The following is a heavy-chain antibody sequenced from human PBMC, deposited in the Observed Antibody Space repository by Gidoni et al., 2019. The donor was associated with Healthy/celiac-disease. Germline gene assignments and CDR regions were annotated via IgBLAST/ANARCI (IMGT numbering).Heavy chain of an antibody. V-gene: IGHV3-33*01. CDR1: GFTFSSYG. J-gene: IGHJ3*02. Sequence: QVQLVESGGGVVQPGRSLRLSCAASGFTFSSYGMHWVRQAPGKGLGWVAVIWYDGSNKYYADSVKGRFTISRDNSKNTLYLQMNSLRAEDTAVYYCARPATIFGEMFAFDIWGQGTMVTVSS. CDR2: IWYDGSNK. D-gene: IGHD3-3*01. CDR3: ARPATIFGEMFAFDI.